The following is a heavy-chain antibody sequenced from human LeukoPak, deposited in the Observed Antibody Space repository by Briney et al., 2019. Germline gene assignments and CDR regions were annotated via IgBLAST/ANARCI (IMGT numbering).Heavy chain of an antibody. V-gene: IGHV3-66*01. D-gene: IGHD3-3*01. CDR1: VFTASINY. CDR3: ASGNLGFDFWSGNWFGP. CDR2: IYSGGST. Sequence: GGSLRLSCAPSVFTASINYMSCVRHAPEKGLEWGSLIYSGGSTYYADSVKGRFTISRDNSKNKMYLQMTSLRAEDTAVYYCASGNLGFDFWSGNWFGPWGQGTLVTVSS. J-gene: IGHJ5*02.